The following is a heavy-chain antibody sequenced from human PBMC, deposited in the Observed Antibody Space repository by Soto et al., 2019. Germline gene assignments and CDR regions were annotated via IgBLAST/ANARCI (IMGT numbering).Heavy chain of an antibody. V-gene: IGHV1-18*01. J-gene: IGHJ5*02. Sequence: GASVKVSCKASGYTFIHYGISWVRQAPGQGLEWMGWISAYNGNTNYTQKLQDRVTMTTDTSTSTAYMELRSLRSDDTAVYYCARDLVTITIFGVDIPSGNWFDPWGQGTLVTVSS. D-gene: IGHD3-3*01. CDR3: ARDLVTITIFGVDIPSGNWFDP. CDR2: ISAYNGNT. CDR1: GYTFIHYG.